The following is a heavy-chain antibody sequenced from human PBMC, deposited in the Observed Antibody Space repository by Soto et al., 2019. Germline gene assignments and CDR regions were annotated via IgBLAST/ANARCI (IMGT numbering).Heavy chain of an antibody. CDR1: GGTFSGYF. CDR3: ARGDYCTDGICYKTSTDY. Sequence: PSETLSLTCAVYGGTFSGYFWGWIRQSPEKRLEWIGEINHMGSTNYNPSLRSRVTISIDASKNQFSLRLSYVTAADTALYFCARGDYCTDGICYKTSTDYWGQGTLVTVSS. V-gene: IGHV4-34*01. D-gene: IGHD2-8*01. J-gene: IGHJ4*02. CDR2: INHMGST.